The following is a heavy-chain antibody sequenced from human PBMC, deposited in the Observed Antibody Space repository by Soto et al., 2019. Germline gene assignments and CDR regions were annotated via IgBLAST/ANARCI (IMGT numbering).Heavy chain of an antibody. D-gene: IGHD3-10*01. V-gene: IGHV6-1*01. Sequence: SQTLSLTCAISGDSVSSNSDAWNWIRQSPSRGLEWLGRTYSRSKWFNDYAVSVKSRIIISADTSKNQFSLKLSSVTAADTAVYYCARVQPRYQYMVRGVMGINWFDPWGQGTLVTVSS. CDR3: ARVQPRYQYMVRGVMGINWFDP. J-gene: IGHJ5*02. CDR1: GDSVSSNSDA. CDR2: TYSRSKWFN.